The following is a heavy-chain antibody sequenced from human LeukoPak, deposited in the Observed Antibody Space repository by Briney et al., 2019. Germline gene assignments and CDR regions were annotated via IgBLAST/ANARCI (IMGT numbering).Heavy chain of an antibody. CDR1: GYSISSGYY. J-gene: IGHJ6*03. V-gene: IGHV4-38-2*01. CDR3: ATIPIVVVPAAMGDYYYYYMDV. CDR2: SYHSGST. Sequence: KSSETLSLTCAVSGYSISSGYYWGWIRHPPGKGLEWIGRSYHSGSTYSNPSLKSRVTISVETSKNQFCLKLSSVTAADTAVYYCATIPIVVVPAAMGDYYYYYMDVWGKGTTVTVSS. D-gene: IGHD2-2*01.